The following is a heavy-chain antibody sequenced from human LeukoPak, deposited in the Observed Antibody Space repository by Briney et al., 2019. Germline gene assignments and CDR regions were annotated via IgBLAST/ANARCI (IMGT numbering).Heavy chain of an antibody. Sequence: GGSLRLSCAASGFTFSNYWMHWVRHAPGKGLVWVSRINSDGINTSYADSVKGRFTISRDNAKNSLYLQMNSLRAEDTALYYCARAVSYSLTRYYYYYMDVWGKGTTVTVSS. J-gene: IGHJ6*03. CDR1: GFTFSNYW. D-gene: IGHD1-26*01. V-gene: IGHV3-74*01. CDR3: ARAVSYSLTRYYYYYMDV. CDR2: INSDGINT.